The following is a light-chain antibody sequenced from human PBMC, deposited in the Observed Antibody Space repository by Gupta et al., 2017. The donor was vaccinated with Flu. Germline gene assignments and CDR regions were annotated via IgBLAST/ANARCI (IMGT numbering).Light chain of an antibody. J-gene: IGKJ4*01. Sequence: PATLAVAPGERATRAGRASQSVNRDLDWYQQKPGQAPRLLIYCASNRANGFPARFSGSGYGTEFSLTISSRQSEDFAVYYCQQENHWPFTFGGGTKVEIK. CDR3: QQENHWPFT. CDR1: QSVNRD. V-gene: IGKV3-15*01. CDR2: CAS.